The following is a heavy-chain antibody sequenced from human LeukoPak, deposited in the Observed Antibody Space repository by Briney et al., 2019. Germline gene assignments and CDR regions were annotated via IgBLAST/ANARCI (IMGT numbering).Heavy chain of an antibody. V-gene: IGHV4-59*01. J-gene: IGHJ4*02. CDR3: ARDGGPLRGYSYDY. CDR2: TYYSGST. CDR1: GGSISSYY. Sequence: SETLSLTCTVSGGSISSYYWSWIRQPPGKGLEWIGYTYYSGSTNYNPSLKSRVTISVDTSKNQFSLKLSSVTAADTAVYYCARDGGPLRGYSYDYWGQGTLVTVSS. D-gene: IGHD5-18*01.